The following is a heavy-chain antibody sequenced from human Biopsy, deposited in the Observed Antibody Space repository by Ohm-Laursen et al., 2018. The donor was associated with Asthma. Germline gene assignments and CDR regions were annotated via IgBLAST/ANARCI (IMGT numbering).Heavy chain of an antibody. CDR3: ARCQVGYSSGWSLLLKKIYYSGMDV. Sequence: ASVKVSCNAPGGTFSNFAISWVRQAPGQGLEWLGGIMTVFGTTNYAQKVQGRVTITADESTSTAYMEVTSLRSEDTAIYYCARCQVGYSSGWSLLLKKIYYSGMDVWGQGTAVTVSS. CDR1: GGTFSNFA. V-gene: IGHV1-69*13. D-gene: IGHD6-19*01. CDR2: IMTVFGTT. J-gene: IGHJ6*02.